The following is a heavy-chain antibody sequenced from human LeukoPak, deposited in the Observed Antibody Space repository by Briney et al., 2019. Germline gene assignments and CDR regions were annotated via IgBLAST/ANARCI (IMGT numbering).Heavy chain of an antibody. CDR2: INPSGGST. V-gene: IGHV1-46*01. CDR3: ARDDRPGGATYQHRWCDP. J-gene: IGHJ5*02. CDR1: GYTFTSYY. Sequence: ASVKVSCKASGYTFTSYYMHWVRQAPGQGLEWMGIINPSGGSTSYAQKFQGRVAMTRDTSTSTVYMELSSLRSEDTAVYYCARDDRPGGATYQHRWCDPWGQGTLVTVSS. D-gene: IGHD1-26*01.